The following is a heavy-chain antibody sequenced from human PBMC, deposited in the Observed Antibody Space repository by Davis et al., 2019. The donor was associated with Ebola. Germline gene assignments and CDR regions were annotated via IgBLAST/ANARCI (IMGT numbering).Heavy chain of an antibody. J-gene: IGHJ3*02. CDR1: GFTFRSYA. CDR2: ISGSGGST. CDR3: AKDRESSSGYYDTFDI. D-gene: IGHD3-22*01. Sequence: GESLKISCAASGFTFRSYAMSWVRQAPGKGLEWVSAISGSGGSTHYADSVKGQFTISRDNSKNTLYLQMKSLRAEDTAVYYCAKDRESSSGYYDTFDIWGQGTMVTVSS. V-gene: IGHV3-23*01.